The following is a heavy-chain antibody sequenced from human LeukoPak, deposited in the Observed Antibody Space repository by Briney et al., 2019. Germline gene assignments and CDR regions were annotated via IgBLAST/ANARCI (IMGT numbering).Heavy chain of an antibody. CDR3: ARRPTPVVVVPAAYWYFDL. Sequence: GGSLRLSCAASGFTVSSKYMSWVRQAPGKGLEWVSVIYNDGSTYYADSVKGRFTISRDNSKNTLYLQMNSLRAEDTAVYYCARRPTPVVVVPAAYWYFDLWGRGTLVTVSS. CDR2: IYNDGST. CDR1: GFTVSSKY. J-gene: IGHJ2*01. D-gene: IGHD2-2*01. V-gene: IGHV3-53*01.